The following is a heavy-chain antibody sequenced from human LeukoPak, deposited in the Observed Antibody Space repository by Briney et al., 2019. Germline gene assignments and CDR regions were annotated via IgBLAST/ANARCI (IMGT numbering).Heavy chain of an antibody. V-gene: IGHV1-18*01. CDR2: ISAYNGNT. J-gene: IGHJ5*02. CDR1: GYTFTSYG. Sequence: ASVKVSCKASGYTFTSYGISWVRQAPGQGLEWMGWISAYNGNTNYAQKLQGRVTMTTDTSTSTAYMELRSLRSDDTAAYYCARDLAARWGPYNWFDPWGQGTLVTVSS. CDR3: ARDLAARWGPYNWFDP. D-gene: IGHD6-6*01.